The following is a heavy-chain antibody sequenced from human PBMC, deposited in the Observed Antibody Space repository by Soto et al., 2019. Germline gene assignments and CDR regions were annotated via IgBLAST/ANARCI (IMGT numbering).Heavy chain of an antibody. CDR3: ARDRGPSGSYSAPDY. D-gene: IGHD1-26*01. CDR1: GFTFSSYA. CDR2: ISYDGSNK. J-gene: IGHJ4*02. Sequence: GGSLRLSCAASGFTFSSYAMHWVRQAPGKGLEWVAVISYDGSNKYYADSVKGRFTISRDNSKNTLYLQMNSLRAEDTAVYYCARDRGPSGSYSAPDYWGRGTLVTVSS. V-gene: IGHV3-30-3*01.